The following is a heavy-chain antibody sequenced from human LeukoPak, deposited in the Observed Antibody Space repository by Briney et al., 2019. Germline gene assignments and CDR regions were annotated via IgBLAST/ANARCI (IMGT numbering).Heavy chain of an antibody. D-gene: IGHD2-15*01. Sequence: SETLSLTCTVSGGSISSYYWSWIRQPPGKGLEWIGYIYYSGTTDYNPSLKSRVTISVDTSKNQFSLKVTSVTAADTAVYYCARRAAYWYFELWGRGTLVTVSS. J-gene: IGHJ2*01. V-gene: IGHV4-59*01. CDR1: GGSISSYY. CDR3: ARRAAYWYFEL. CDR2: IYYSGTT.